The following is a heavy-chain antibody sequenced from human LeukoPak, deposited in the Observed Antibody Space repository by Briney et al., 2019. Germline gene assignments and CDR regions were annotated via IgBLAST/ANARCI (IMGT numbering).Heavy chain of an antibody. CDR1: GFTFTSSA. CDR3: AALGDDSSGYYAFDI. J-gene: IGHJ3*02. Sequence: ASVKVSCKASGFTFTSSAVQWVRQARGQRLEWIGWIVVGSGNTNYAQKFQERVTITRYMSTSTAYMDLSSLRSEDTAVYYCAALGDDSSGYYAFDIWGQGTMVTV. CDR2: IVVGSGNT. D-gene: IGHD3-22*01. V-gene: IGHV1-58*01.